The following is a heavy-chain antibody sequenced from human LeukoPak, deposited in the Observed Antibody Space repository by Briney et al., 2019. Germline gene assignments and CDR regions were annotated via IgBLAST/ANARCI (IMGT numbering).Heavy chain of an antibody. J-gene: IGHJ5*02. Sequence: PSETLSLTCTVSGGSISSSSYYWGWIRQPPGKGLEWIGSIYYSGRTYYNPSLNSRVTMSVDTSKNQFSLKLNSVTAADTAVYYCARGRTYGDYHRWFDPWGQGTLVTVSS. CDR3: ARGRTYGDYHRWFDP. CDR2: IYYSGRT. D-gene: IGHD4-17*01. V-gene: IGHV4-39*07. CDR1: GGSISSSSYY.